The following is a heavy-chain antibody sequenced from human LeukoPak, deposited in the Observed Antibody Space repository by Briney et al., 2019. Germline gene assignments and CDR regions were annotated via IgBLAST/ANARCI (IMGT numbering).Heavy chain of an antibody. Sequence: HPGGSLRLSCAASGFSFSNFDFHWVRQAPGKGLEWLAIISYDGNSKFYADSVRGRFTISRDNSRNTLCLQMSSLETEDTAVYYCARDLSSAPHDENSAANRFDPWGQGTLVTVSS. V-gene: IGHV3-30*03. CDR1: GFSFSNFD. CDR3: ARDLSSAPHDENSAANRFDP. D-gene: IGHD6-6*01. J-gene: IGHJ5*02. CDR2: ISYDGNSK.